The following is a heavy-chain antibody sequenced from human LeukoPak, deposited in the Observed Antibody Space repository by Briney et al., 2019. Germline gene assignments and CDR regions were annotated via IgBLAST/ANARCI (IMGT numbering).Heavy chain of an antibody. CDR2: ISSNGENT. J-gene: IGHJ4*02. CDR3: AKDKTNSIWRFFDY. D-gene: IGHD6-13*01. V-gene: IGHV3-23*01. Sequence: GGSLRLSCGASGFSFRGYAMAWVRQPPGKGLELVSTISSNGENTYYTDSVKGRFTVSRDNSKNTLYLQMNSLRAEDTAVYFCAKDKTNSIWRFFDYWGQGTLVNVSS. CDR1: GFSFRGYA.